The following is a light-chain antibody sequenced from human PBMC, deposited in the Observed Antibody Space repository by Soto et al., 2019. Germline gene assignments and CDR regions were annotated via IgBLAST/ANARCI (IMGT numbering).Light chain of an antibody. CDR3: QQYNAYPLT. J-gene: IGKJ4*01. V-gene: IGKV1-5*03. CDR2: KAS. Sequence: DIQMTQSPSTLSASVGDRVTITCRASQSISTWLAWYQQKPGKAPKLLIYKASNLEGGVPSRFSGSGSGTEFTITISGLQPDYFATYYCQQYNAYPLTFGGGTTVKIK. CDR1: QSISTW.